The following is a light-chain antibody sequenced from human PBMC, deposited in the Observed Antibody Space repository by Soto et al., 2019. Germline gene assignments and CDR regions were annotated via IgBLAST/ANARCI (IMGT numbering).Light chain of an antibody. J-gene: IGKJ1*01. Sequence: DIQMTQSPSTLSASVGDRVTITCRASQSISSWLAWDQQKPGKAPKLLIYKASSLESGAPSRFSGSGSGTEFTLTISSLQPDDFATYYCQQYNNYPWTFGQGTKV. CDR2: KAS. CDR3: QQYNNYPWT. V-gene: IGKV1-5*03. CDR1: QSISSW.